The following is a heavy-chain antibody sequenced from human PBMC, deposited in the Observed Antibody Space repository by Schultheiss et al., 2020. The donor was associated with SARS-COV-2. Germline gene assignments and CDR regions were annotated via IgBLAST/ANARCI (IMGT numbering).Heavy chain of an antibody. Sequence: SETLSLTCTVSSGSLIPYYWTWIRQPPGKGLDPIGNIYFTGITKYNPSLKSRVTISIDTSKNQFSLKLSSVTAADTAVYYCARRRQDTSAYSFFDSWGQGTLVTVSS. J-gene: IGHJ4*02. D-gene: IGHD4-11*01. CDR3: ARRRQDTSAYSFFDS. CDR2: IYFTGIT. V-gene: IGHV4-59*08. CDR1: SGSLIPYY.